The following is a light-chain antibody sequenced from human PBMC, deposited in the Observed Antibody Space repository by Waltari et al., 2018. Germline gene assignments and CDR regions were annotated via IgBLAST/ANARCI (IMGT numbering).Light chain of an antibody. Sequence: DIQMTQSPSTLSASVGDRVTITCRASQSISSWLAWYQQKPGKAPKLLLYKASSVESGVPSRFSGSGSVTEFTLTISSLQPDYFATYYCQQYKSDSRTFGQGTKVEIK. V-gene: IGKV1-5*03. J-gene: IGKJ1*01. CDR3: QQYKSDSRT. CDR2: KAS. CDR1: QSISSW.